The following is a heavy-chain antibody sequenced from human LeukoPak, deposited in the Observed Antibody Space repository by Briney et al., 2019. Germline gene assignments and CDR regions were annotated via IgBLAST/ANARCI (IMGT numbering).Heavy chain of an antibody. V-gene: IGHV4-59*01. Sequence: SQTLSLTCTVSGGSISSYYWSWIRQPPGKGLEWIGYIYYSGSTNYNPSLKSRVTISVDTSKNQFSPKLSSVTAADTAVYYCARVEYGYYYYMDVWGKGTTVTVSS. J-gene: IGHJ6*03. CDR1: GGSISSYY. D-gene: IGHD2/OR15-2a*01. CDR3: ARVEYGYYYYMDV. CDR2: IYYSGST.